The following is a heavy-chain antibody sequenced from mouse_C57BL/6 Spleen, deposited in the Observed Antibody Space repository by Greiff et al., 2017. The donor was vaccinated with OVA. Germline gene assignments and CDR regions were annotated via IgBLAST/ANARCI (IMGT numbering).Heavy chain of an antibody. Sequence: EVQLVESGGGLVKPGGSLTLSCAASGFTFSDYGMHWVRQAPEKGLEWVAYISSGSSTISYADTVTGRFTISSDNAKNTLLLQMTSLRSEDTAVYYCSRERGNPFDYWGQGTTLTVSS. CDR1: GFTFSDYG. J-gene: IGHJ2*01. V-gene: IGHV5-17*01. D-gene: IGHD2-1*01. CDR2: ISSGSSTI. CDR3: SRERGNPFDY.